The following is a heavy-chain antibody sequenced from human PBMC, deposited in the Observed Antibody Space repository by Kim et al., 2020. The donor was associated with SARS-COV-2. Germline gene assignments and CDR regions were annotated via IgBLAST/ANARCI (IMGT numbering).Heavy chain of an antibody. V-gene: IGHV4-39*01. CDR3: ARGSNWFDP. CDR1: GGSISSSSYY. CDR2: IYYSGST. Sequence: SETLSLTCTVSGGSISSSSYYWGWIRQPPGKGLEWIGSIYYSGSTYYNPSLKSRVTISVDTSKNQFSLKLSSVTAADTAVYYCARGSNWFDPWGQGTLVTVSS. J-gene: IGHJ5*02. D-gene: IGHD2-15*01.